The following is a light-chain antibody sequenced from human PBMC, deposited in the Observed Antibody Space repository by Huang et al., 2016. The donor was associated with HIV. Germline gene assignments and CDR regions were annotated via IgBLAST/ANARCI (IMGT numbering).Light chain of an antibody. CDR2: AAS. CDR3: QKYNSAPRVWT. Sequence: DIQMTQSPSSLSASVGDRVTITCRASQDISNYLAWYQQKPGKVPKLLIYAASTLQSGVPSRFSGSGSGTEFTLTISSLQPEDVATYYCQKYNSAPRVWTFGQGTKVEIK. CDR1: QDISNY. V-gene: IGKV1-27*01. J-gene: IGKJ1*01.